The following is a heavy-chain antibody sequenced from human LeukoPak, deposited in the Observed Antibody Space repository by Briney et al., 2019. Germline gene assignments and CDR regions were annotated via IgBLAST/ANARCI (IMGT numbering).Heavy chain of an antibody. J-gene: IGHJ6*02. CDR3: ASVDIVAYYYGMGV. D-gene: IGHD5-12*01. Sequence: GASVKVSCKASGGTFSSYTISWVRQAPGEGLEWMGRIIPILGIANYAQKFQGRVTITADKSTSTAYMELSSLRSEDTAVYYCASVDIVAYYYGMGVWGQGTTVTVSS. CDR1: GGTFSSYT. V-gene: IGHV1-69*02. CDR2: IIPILGIA.